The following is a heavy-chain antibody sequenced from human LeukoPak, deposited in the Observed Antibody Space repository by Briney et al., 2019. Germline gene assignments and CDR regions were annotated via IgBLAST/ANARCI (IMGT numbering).Heavy chain of an antibody. V-gene: IGHV3-74*01. CDR3: AREDWYYFDY. CDR2: INGEGRGI. J-gene: IGHJ4*02. CDR1: GFNFSSSW. D-gene: IGHD3/OR15-3a*01. Sequence: PGGSLRLSCAASGFNFSSSWMHWVRQVPGKGLVWASRINGEGRGIVYADSVKGRFTISRDNAKNTLFLQMSSLRAEDTGVYYCAREDWYYFDYWGQGTLVTVSS.